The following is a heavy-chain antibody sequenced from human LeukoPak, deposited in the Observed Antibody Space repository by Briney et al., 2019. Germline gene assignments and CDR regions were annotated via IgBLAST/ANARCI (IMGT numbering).Heavy chain of an antibody. V-gene: IGHV3-74*01. J-gene: IGHJ4*02. Sequence: GGSLRLSCAASGFTFSSYWMHWARQAPGKGLVWVSRINSDGSSTSYADSVKGRFTISRDNAKNTLYLQMNSLRAEDTAVYYCARSMLTIPIPGGYWGQGTLVTVSS. CDR1: GFTFSSYW. CDR3: ARSMLTIPIPGGY. D-gene: IGHD3-16*01. CDR2: INSDGSST.